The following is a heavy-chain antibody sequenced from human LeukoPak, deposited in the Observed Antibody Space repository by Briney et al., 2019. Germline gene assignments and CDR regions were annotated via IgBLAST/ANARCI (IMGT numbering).Heavy chain of an antibody. V-gene: IGHV4-39*07. J-gene: IGHJ4*02. CDR1: GGSISSSSYY. CDR3: ARAYCSGGSCPNFDY. Sequence: SETLSLTCTVSGGSISSSSYYWGWIRQPPGKGLEWIGSIYYSGSTYYNPSLKSRVTISGDTSKNQFSLKLSSVTAADTAVYYCARAYCSGGSCPNFDYWGQGTLVTVSS. CDR2: IYYSGST. D-gene: IGHD2-15*01.